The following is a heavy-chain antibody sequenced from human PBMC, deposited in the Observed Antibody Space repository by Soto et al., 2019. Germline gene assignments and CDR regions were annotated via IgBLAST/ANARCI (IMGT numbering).Heavy chain of an antibody. J-gene: IGHJ4*02. CDR2: VSHDGRNT. Sequence: VQLVESGGGVVQPGRSLRLSCAASGFTFSDYAMHWVRQAPGKGLEWVAVVSHDGRNTHYADSVKGRFTISRDSSKNRVPLEIPSLRAADTAVYYCAKGGRQWLVTSDFNYWGQGALVTVSS. CDR1: GFTFSDYA. CDR3: AKGGRQWLVTSDFNY. V-gene: IGHV3-30*18. D-gene: IGHD6-19*01.